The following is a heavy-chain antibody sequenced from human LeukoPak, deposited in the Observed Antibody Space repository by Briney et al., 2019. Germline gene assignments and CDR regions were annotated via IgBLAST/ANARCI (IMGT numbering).Heavy chain of an antibody. Sequence: PGGSLRLSCAGSGFTFSNSILSWVRQAPGKGLEWVSGISGSGDNTYYADSVKGRFTISRDNSKNTLYVQVNSLGTEDTAAYYCAKGSYYDSSGSFYFDYWGQGTLVTVSS. CDR3: AKGSYYDSSGSFYFDY. D-gene: IGHD3-22*01. CDR2: ISGSGDNT. CDR1: GFTFSNSI. V-gene: IGHV3-23*01. J-gene: IGHJ4*02.